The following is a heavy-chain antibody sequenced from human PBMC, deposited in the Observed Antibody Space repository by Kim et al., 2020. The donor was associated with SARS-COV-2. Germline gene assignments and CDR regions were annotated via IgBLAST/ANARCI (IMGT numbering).Heavy chain of an antibody. J-gene: IGHJ5*02. CDR2: FDPEDGET. Sequence: ASVKVSCKVSGYTLTELSMHWVRQAPGKGLEWMGGFDPEDGETIYAQKFQGRVTMTEDTSTDTAYMELSSLRSEDTAVYYCATVHHYGDGNWFDPWGQGTLVTVSS. CDR3: ATVHHYGDGNWFDP. D-gene: IGHD4-17*01. V-gene: IGHV1-24*01. CDR1: GYTLTELS.